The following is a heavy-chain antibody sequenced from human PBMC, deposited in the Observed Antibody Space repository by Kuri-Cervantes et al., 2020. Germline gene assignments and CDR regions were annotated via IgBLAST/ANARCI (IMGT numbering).Heavy chain of an antibody. CDR1: EFTFSSYW. J-gene: IGHJ4*02. Sequence: GESLKISCAASEFTFSSYWMSWVRQAPGKGLEWVSVIWYDGSNKYYADSVKGRFTISRDNSKNTLYLQMNSLRAEGTAVYYCAREAGSGYDLAYWGQGTLVTVSS. D-gene: IGHD5-12*01. CDR2: IWYDGSNK. V-gene: IGHV3-33*08. CDR3: AREAGSGYDLAY.